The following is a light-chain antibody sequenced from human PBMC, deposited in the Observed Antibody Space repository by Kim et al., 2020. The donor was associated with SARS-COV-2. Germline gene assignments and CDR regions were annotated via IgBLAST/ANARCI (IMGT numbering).Light chain of an antibody. Sequence: GQRVTISCSGSSSNIGTNTVNWYRQLPGTAPKLLIYSNNQRPSGVPDRFSGSKSGTSASLAISGLQPEDETDYYCSAWDDTLNGVVFGGGTQLTVL. J-gene: IGLJ3*02. CDR2: SNN. CDR1: SSNIGTNT. CDR3: SAWDDTLNGVV. V-gene: IGLV1-44*01.